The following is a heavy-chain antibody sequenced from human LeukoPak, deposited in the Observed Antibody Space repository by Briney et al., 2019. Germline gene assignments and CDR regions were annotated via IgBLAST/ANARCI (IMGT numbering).Heavy chain of an antibody. V-gene: IGHV4-39*07. D-gene: IGHD2/OR15-2a*01. Sequence: PSETLSLTCTVSGGSISSSSYFWGWIRQPPGKGREWIGSIYYSGSTYYNPSLKSRVTISVDTSKNQFSLKLSSVTAADTAVYYCARVNSEYYYYYYYMDVWGKGTTVTVSS. CDR2: IYYSGST. J-gene: IGHJ6*03. CDR1: GGSISSSSYF. CDR3: ARVNSEYYYYYYYMDV.